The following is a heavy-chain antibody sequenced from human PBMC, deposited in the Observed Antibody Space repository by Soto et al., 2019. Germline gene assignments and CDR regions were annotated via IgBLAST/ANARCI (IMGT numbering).Heavy chain of an antibody. D-gene: IGHD2-15*01. V-gene: IGHV3-64*01. CDR2: ISSNGGST. CDR3: AREGLEDPRLLNY. Sequence: PGGSLRLSCAASGFTFSSYAMHWVRQAPGKGLEYVSAISSNGGSTYYANSAKGRFTISRDNSKNTLYLQMGSLRAEDMAVYYCAREGLEDPRLLNYWGQGTLVTVSS. J-gene: IGHJ4*02. CDR1: GFTFSSYA.